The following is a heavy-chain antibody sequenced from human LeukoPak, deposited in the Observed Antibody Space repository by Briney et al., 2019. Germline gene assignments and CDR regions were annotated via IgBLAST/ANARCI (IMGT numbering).Heavy chain of an antibody. V-gene: IGHV4-59*08. CDR2: IYYSGST. J-gene: IGHJ4*02. D-gene: IGHD6-19*01. CDR1: GGSISSYY. Sequence: PSETLSLTCTVSGGSISSYYWSWIRQPPGKGLEWIGYIYYSGSTNYNPSLKSRVTISVDTSKNQFSLKLSSVTAADTAVYYCARHEDSSGWYPAYDYWGQGTLVNVSS. CDR3: ARHEDSSGWYPAYDY.